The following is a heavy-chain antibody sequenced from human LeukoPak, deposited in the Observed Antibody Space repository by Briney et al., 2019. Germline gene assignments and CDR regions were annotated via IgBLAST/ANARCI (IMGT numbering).Heavy chain of an antibody. Sequence: GASVKVSCKASGGTFSSYAISWVRQAPGQGLEWMGGIIPIFGTANYAQKFQGRVTITADESTSTAYMELSSLRSEDTAVYYCARDSSVNFWLDPWGQGTLVTVSS. D-gene: IGHD6-19*01. CDR1: GGTFSSYA. V-gene: IGHV1-69*13. J-gene: IGHJ5*02. CDR2: IIPIFGTA. CDR3: ARDSSVNFWLDP.